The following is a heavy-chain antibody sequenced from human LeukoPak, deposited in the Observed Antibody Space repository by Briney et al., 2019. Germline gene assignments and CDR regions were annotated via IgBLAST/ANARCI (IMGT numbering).Heavy chain of an antibody. CDR2: IWYDGSNE. V-gene: IGHV3-33*01. J-gene: IGHJ5*02. D-gene: IGHD3-22*01. CDR3: ARNYYDSSSSNWFDP. Sequence: GGSLRLSCAASGXTFSTYGMHWVRQAPGKGLEWVAVIWYDGSNENYADSVKGRFTISRDNSKNTLYLQMNSLRAEDTAVYYCARNYYDSSSSNWFDPWGQGTLVTVSS. CDR1: GXTFSTYG.